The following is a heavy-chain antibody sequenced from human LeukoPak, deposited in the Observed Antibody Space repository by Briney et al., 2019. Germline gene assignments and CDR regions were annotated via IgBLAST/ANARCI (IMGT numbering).Heavy chain of an antibody. CDR2: IYTSGST. Sequence: SETLSLTCTVSGGSISSYYWSWIRQPAGKGLEWIGRIYTSGSTYYNPSLKSRVTISVDTSKNQFSLKLSSVTAADTAVYYCARHVNNQSKYRNLSGWFDPWGQGTLVTVSS. CDR3: ARHVNNQSKYRNLSGWFDP. D-gene: IGHD2/OR15-2a*01. J-gene: IGHJ5*02. V-gene: IGHV4-4*07. CDR1: GGSISSYY.